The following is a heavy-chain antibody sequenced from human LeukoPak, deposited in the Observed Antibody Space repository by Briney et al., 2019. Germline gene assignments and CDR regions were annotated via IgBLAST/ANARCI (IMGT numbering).Heavy chain of an antibody. CDR1: GFTFSSYS. CDR3: AKDQQLQPFHY. V-gene: IGHV3-21*01. D-gene: IGHD2-2*01. Sequence: PGGSLRLSCAASGFTFSSYSMNWVRQAPGKGLEWVSSISSSSSYIYYADSVKGRFTISRDNAKNSLYLQMNSLRAEDTAVYYCAKDQQLQPFHYWGQETLVTVSS. J-gene: IGHJ4*02. CDR2: ISSSSSYI.